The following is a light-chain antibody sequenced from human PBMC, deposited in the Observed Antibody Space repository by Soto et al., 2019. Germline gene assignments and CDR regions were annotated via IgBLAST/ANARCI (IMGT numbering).Light chain of an antibody. CDR2: GAS. Sequence: EIVMTQSPATLSVSPGERATLSCRASQSISSDLAWYQQKPGQAPRLLIFGASTGAPGISGRFSGSGSGTEFTLTISSLRSEDFAFYYCQQYNNWPRTFGQGTKVEI. CDR3: QQYNNWPRT. CDR1: QSISSD. J-gene: IGKJ1*01. V-gene: IGKV3-15*01.